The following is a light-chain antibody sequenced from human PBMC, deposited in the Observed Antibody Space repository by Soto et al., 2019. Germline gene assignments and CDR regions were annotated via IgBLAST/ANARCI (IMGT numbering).Light chain of an antibody. J-gene: IGKJ1*01. Sequence: DIVMSQSPDSLAVSLGERATIDCKSSQSLLYNSNNRNYLAWYQQKPGQPPKLLIHWASTRESGVPDRFSGSGSGTDFSLTISSLQAEDVALYYCQQYLITPPTFGQGTKVEIK. CDR3: QQYLITPPT. CDR2: WAS. V-gene: IGKV4-1*01. CDR1: QSLLYNSNNRNY.